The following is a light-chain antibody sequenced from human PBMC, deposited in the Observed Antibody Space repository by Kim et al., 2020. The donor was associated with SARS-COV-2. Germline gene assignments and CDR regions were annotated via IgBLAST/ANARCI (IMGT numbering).Light chain of an antibody. CDR1: EDISKY. Sequence: DIQMTQSPSSLSASVGDRVTITCRASEDISKYLNWYQQRPGKAPNLLISGASDLEPGVPSRFSGSGSGIDFTLTISSLQPEDFATYYCQQFNNLYTFGQGTKLEI. J-gene: IGKJ2*01. CDR3: QQFNNLYT. CDR2: GAS. V-gene: IGKV1-33*01.